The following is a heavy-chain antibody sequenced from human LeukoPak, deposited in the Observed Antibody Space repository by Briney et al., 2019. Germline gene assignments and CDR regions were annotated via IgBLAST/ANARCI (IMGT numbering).Heavy chain of an antibody. D-gene: IGHD5-12*01. CDR2: ISYDGSKK. V-gene: IGHV3-30-3*01. CDR1: GFTFSSYA. CDR3: ARERAATSGMDV. Sequence: GGSLRLSCAASGFTFSSYAMHWVRQAPGKGLEWVAVISYDGSKKYYADAVKGRFTISRDNSRNTLYLQMNSLRAEDTAVYYCARERAATSGMDVWGQGTTVTVSS. J-gene: IGHJ6*02.